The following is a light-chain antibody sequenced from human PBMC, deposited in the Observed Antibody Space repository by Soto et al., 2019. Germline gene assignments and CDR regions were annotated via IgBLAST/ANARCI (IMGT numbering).Light chain of an antibody. CDR1: QSVSSF. J-gene: IGKJ2*01. CDR3: QQYGSSPYT. Sequence: EIVLTQSPATLSLSPGERVALSCRASQSVSSFLAWYQQKPGQAPRLLIYDASNRATGIPARFSGSGSGTDFTLTISSLEPEDFAVYYCQQYGSSPYTFGLGTKLEIK. V-gene: IGKV3-11*01. CDR2: DAS.